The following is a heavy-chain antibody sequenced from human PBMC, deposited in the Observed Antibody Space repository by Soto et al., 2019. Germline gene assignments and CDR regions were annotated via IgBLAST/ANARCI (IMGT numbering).Heavy chain of an antibody. Sequence: PSETLSLTCAVYGGSFSGYYWSWIRQPPGKGLEWIGEINHSGSTNHNPSLKSRVTISVDTSKNQFSLKLSSVTAADTAVYYCARQGFGVLPGLMDVRGQGTTGTVSS. V-gene: IGHV4-34*01. CDR3: ARQGFGVLPGLMDV. CDR1: GGSFSGYY. CDR2: INHSGST. J-gene: IGHJ6*02. D-gene: IGHD3-10*01.